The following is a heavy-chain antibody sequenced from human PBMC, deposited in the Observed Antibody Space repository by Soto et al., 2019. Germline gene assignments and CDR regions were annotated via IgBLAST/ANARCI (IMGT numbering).Heavy chain of an antibody. J-gene: IGHJ4*02. V-gene: IGHV3-30*18. CDR2: ISYDGSNE. CDR1: GFTFSSYG. Sequence: QVQLVESGGGVVQPGRSLRLSCAASGFTFSSYGMHWVRQAPGKGLEWVATISYDGSNEYYADSVKGRFTVSRDNSKNTLYLQMNSLRPEDTAVYYCAEDRAGTLAYWGQGTVVTVSS. CDR3: AEDRAGTLAY. D-gene: IGHD1-1*01.